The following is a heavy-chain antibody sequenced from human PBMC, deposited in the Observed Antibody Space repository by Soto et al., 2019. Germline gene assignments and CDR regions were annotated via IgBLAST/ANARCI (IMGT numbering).Heavy chain of an antibody. V-gene: IGHV1-46*01. Sequence: QVQLMQSGAEVKKPGASVKVSCKASGDTFTDYYIHWVRQAPGQGLEWMGTVNPSGGHTTYAQHFLGRVTMTGESSPXTLYMELTSLTSDDTAVYYCARGGHVVVVTAALDYWGQGTLVTVSS. CDR3: ARGGHVVVVTAALDY. J-gene: IGHJ4*02. CDR1: GDTFTDYY. CDR2: VNPSGGHT. D-gene: IGHD2-21*02.